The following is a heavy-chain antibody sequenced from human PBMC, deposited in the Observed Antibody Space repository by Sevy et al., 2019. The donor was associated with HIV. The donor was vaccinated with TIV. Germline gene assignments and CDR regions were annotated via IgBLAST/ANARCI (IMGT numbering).Heavy chain of an antibody. CDR1: GYSISSRYY. J-gene: IGHJ4*02. CDR3: ASDITSNWLFFDY. V-gene: IGHV4-38-2*01. D-gene: IGHD6-13*01. Sequence: SETLSLTCAVSGYSISSRYYWGWVRQPPGKGLEWIASMYYSGSTYYNPSLRSRVTISLDTSENQFFLKLTSVTAADTAVYYCASDITSNWLFFDYWGQGILVTVSS. CDR2: MYYSGST.